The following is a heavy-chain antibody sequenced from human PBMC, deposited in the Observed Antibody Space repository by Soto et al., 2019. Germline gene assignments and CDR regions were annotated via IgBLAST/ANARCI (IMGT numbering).Heavy chain of an antibody. CDR3: ARAPLRTAIPKDAFDI. Sequence: SETLSLTCSVSGGSFSNSYWTWIRRPAGKRLEWIGRIYTSGSTTYNPSLKSRVTLSLDTSKSQFSLRLTSVTAADTAVYYCARAPLRTAIPKDAFDIWGQGAMVTVSS. CDR2: IYTSGST. V-gene: IGHV4-4*07. J-gene: IGHJ3*02. CDR1: GGSFSNSY. D-gene: IGHD2-21*02.